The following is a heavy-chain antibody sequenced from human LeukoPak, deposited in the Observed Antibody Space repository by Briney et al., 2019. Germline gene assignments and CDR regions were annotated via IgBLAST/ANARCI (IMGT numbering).Heavy chain of an antibody. CDR3: ARGYCTNGVCSLFDY. CDR2: IYHSGST. J-gene: IGHJ4*02. V-gene: IGHV4-30-2*01. D-gene: IGHD2-8*01. Sequence: TLSLTCTVSGGSISSGGYYWSWIRQPPGKGLEWIGYIYHSGSTYYNPSLKSRVTISVDRSKNQFSLKLSSVTAADTAVYYCARGYCTNGVCSLFDYWGQGTLVTVSS. CDR1: GGSISSGGYY.